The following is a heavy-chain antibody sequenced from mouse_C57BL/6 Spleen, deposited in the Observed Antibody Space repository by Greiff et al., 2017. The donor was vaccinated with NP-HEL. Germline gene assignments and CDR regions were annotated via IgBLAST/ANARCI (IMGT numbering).Heavy chain of an antibody. CDR3: TREGLRGNYFDY. CDR2: LSSGGDYI. J-gene: IGHJ2*01. V-gene: IGHV5-9-1*02. Sequence: EVKLVESGEGLVKPGGSLKLSCAASGFTFSSYAMSWVRQTPEKRLEWVAYLSSGGDYIYYADTVKGRFTISRDNARNTLYLQMSSLKSEDTAMYYCTREGLRGNYFDYWGQGTTLTVSS. CDR1: GFTFSSYA. D-gene: IGHD2-2*01.